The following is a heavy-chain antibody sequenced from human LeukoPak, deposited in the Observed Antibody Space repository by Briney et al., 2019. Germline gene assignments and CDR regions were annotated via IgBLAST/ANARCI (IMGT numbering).Heavy chain of an antibody. Sequence: PGGSLRLSCGVSGFTLSDAWMNWVRRAPGKGLEWIGRIKSRADGGTIDYAAPVKGRFTISRDESKNILFLQMNSLKSEDTAVYYCTRLGRYDYWGRGTLVTVSS. CDR2: IKSRADGGTI. D-gene: IGHD3-16*01. J-gene: IGHJ4*02. CDR3: TRLGRYDY. V-gene: IGHV3-15*01. CDR1: GFTLSDAW.